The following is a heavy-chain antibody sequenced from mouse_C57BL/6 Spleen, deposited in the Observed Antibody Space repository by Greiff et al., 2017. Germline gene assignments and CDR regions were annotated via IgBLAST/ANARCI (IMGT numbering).Heavy chain of an antibody. Sequence: QVHVKQPGAELVKPGASVKLSCKASGYTFTSYWMQWVKQRPGQGLEWIGEIDPSDSYTNYNQKFKGKATLTVDTSSSTAYMQLSSLTSEDSAVYYCARSIYYYGSRRYWYFDVWGTGTTVTVSS. CDR1: GYTFTSYW. CDR2: IDPSDSYT. J-gene: IGHJ1*03. V-gene: IGHV1-50*01. D-gene: IGHD1-1*01. CDR3: ARSIYYYGSRRYWYFDV.